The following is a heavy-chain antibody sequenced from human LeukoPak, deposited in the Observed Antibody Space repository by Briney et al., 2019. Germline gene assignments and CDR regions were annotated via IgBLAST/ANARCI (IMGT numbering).Heavy chain of an antibody. CDR3: ARLYSNGRYGGAFDI. D-gene: IGHD2/OR15-2a*01. J-gene: IGHJ3*02. V-gene: IGHV5-51*01. CDR1: GYIFITYW. CDR2: IYPGDSDT. Sequence: GESLKISCQGSGYIFITYWIAWVRQMPGKGLEWMGIIYPGDSDTRYSPSFQGQVTISADKSITTAYLQWSSLKASDTAMYYCARLYSNGRYGGAFDIWGQGTTVTVSS.